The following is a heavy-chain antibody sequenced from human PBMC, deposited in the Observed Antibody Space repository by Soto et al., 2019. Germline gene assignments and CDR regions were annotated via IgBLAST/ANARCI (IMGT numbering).Heavy chain of an antibody. Sequence: SETLALTCTVSGGPTSSYYWSWIRQPPGKGLEWIGYIYYSGSANYNPSLKSRVTISVDTSNNQFSLKLTSVTAADTAVYYCARVTAAAWSERYFDYWGQGTLVTVSS. CDR1: GGPTSSYY. CDR2: IYYSGSA. J-gene: IGHJ4*02. V-gene: IGHV4-59*01. D-gene: IGHD6-13*01. CDR3: ARVTAAAWSERYFDY.